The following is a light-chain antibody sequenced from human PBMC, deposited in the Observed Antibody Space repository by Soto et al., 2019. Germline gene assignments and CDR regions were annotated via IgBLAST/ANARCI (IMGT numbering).Light chain of an antibody. CDR3: SSYAGSNSPYV. CDR1: SSDIGLHNY. Sequence: QSVLTQPASVSGSPGQSITISCTGTSSDIGLHNYVSWYQQHPGKAPQLLIYEVIHRPSGVSNRFSGSKSGYAASLTISGLQAEDEADYYCSSYAGSNSPYVFGTGTKVTVL. CDR2: EVI. J-gene: IGLJ1*01. V-gene: IGLV2-14*01.